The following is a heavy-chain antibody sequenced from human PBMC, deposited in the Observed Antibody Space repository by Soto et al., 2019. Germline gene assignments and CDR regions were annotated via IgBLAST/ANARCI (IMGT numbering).Heavy chain of an antibody. CDR1: GFTFSSHT. CDR2: ISGSGASR. CDR3: AKGFYDILTGYTYYYYAMDV. V-gene: IGHV3-23*01. J-gene: IGHJ6*02. Sequence: GGSLRLSCAASGFTFSSHTMSWVRQAPGKGLEWVSAISGSGASRYYADSVKGRFTISRDNSKNTLYLQMNSLRAEDTAVYYCAKGFYDILTGYTYYYYAMDVWGQGTTVTVSS. D-gene: IGHD3-9*01.